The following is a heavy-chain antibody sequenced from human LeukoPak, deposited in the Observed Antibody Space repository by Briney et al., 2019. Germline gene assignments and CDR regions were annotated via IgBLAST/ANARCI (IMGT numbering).Heavy chain of an antibody. CDR2: INAGNGNT. CDR3: AISGVRGVIRYYFDY. D-gene: IGHD3-10*01. J-gene: IGHJ4*02. V-gene: IGHV1-3*01. Sequence: GASVEVSCKASGYTFTRYAMHWVRQAPGQRVGGMGWINAGNGNTKYSQKFQGRVTIPSDTSASTAYMELSSLRPEDTAVYYCAISGVRGVIRYYFDYWGQGTLVTVSS. CDR1: GYTFTRYA.